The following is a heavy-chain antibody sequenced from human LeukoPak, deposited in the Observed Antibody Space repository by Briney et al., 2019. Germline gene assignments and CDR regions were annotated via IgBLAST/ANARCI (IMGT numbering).Heavy chain of an antibody. CDR3: ARVKVDPYDYVWGSYRQGVYWYFDL. D-gene: IGHD3-16*02. CDR2: IKQDGSEK. J-gene: IGHJ2*01. Sequence: GGSLRLSCAASGFTFSSYWMSWVRQAPGKGLEWVANIKQDGSEKYYVDSVKGRFTISRDNAKNSLYLQMNSLRAEDTAVYYCARVKVDPYDYVWGSYRQGVYWYFDLWGRGTLVTVSS. V-gene: IGHV3-7*01. CDR1: GFTFSSYW.